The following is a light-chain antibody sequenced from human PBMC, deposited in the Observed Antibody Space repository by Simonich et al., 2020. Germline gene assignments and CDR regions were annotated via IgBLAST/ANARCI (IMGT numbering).Light chain of an antibody. CDR1: QIIISY. J-gene: IGKJ4*01. V-gene: IGKV1-39*01. CDR2: AAS. CDR3: QQSYSTPLT. Sequence: DIQMTQSPSSLSASVGYIVTITCLTSQIIISYLNWYQQKPGKAPKLLIYAASSLQSGGPSRFSGSGSGTDFTLTISRLQPEDFATYYCQQSYSTPLTFGGGTKVEIK.